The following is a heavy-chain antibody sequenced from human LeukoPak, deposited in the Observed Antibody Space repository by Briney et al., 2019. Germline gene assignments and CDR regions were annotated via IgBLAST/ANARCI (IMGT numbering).Heavy chain of an antibody. CDR3: ARLTGRQYYFDY. D-gene: IGHD3-9*01. Sequence: GESLKISCKGSGYSFGTYWFAWVRQMPGKGLEWMGIIFPDDSDTRCSPSFQGQVTISADKSISTAYLQWSSLKASDTAMYYCARLTGRQYYFDYWGQGTLVTVSS. V-gene: IGHV5-51*01. CDR2: IFPDDSDT. CDR1: GYSFGTYW. J-gene: IGHJ4*02.